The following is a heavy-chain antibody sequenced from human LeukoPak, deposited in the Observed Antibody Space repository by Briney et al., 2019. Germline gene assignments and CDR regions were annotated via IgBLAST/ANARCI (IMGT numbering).Heavy chain of an antibody. CDR3: ARVGSSSLSYYFDY. CDR1: GFTFSSYS. Sequence: GGSLRLSCAPSGFTFSSYSMNWVRQAPEKGLEWVSSISSSSSYIYYADSVKGRFTISRDNAKNSLYLQRNSLRAEDTAVYYCARVGSSSLSYYFDYWGQGTLVTVSS. V-gene: IGHV3-21*01. J-gene: IGHJ4*02. D-gene: IGHD6-13*01. CDR2: ISSSSSYI.